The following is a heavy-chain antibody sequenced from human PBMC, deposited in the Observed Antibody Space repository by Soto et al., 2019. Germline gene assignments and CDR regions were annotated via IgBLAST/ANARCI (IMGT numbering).Heavy chain of an antibody. CDR2: ISYDGSNK. J-gene: IGHJ4*02. D-gene: IGHD3-3*01. V-gene: IGHV3-30*18. Sequence: PGGSLRLSCAASGFTFSSYGMHWVRQAPGKGLEWVAVISYDGSNKYYADSVKGRFTISRDNSKNTLYLQMNSLRAEDTAVYYCAKIGRFLEWPQLYNYWGQGTLVTVS. CDR1: GFTFSSYG. CDR3: AKIGRFLEWPQLYNY.